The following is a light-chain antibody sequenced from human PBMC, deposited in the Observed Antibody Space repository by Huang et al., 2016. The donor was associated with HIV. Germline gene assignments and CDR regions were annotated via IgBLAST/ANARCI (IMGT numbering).Light chain of an antibody. CDR2: GAS. J-gene: IGKJ4*01. CDR1: QGVSSGD. Sequence: EIVLTQSPGTLSLSPGERAALSCRANQGVSSGDLAWYQQTPGQTPRLLIYGASIRATGIPDRFSGSGSGTDFTLTISRLEPEDFAVYYCQHYSSSPTFGGGTKVESK. CDR3: QHYSSSPT. V-gene: IGKV3-20*01.